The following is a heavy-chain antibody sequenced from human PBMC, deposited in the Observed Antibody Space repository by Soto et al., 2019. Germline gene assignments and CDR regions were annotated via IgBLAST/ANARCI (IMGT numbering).Heavy chain of an antibody. D-gene: IGHD2-8*01. V-gene: IGHV1-8*01. J-gene: IGHJ4*02. Sequence: QVQLVQSGAEVKKPGASVKVSCKASGYTFTSYDINWVRQATGKGLEWMGWMKPNNGHTGYAQKFQGRVTMTRDTSISTAYMELSNLTSDNTAVYYCVRSGYCPNGVCYFGAFDYWGQGTLVTVSS. CDR3: VRSGYCPNGVCYFGAFDY. CDR2: MKPNNGHT. CDR1: GYTFTSYD.